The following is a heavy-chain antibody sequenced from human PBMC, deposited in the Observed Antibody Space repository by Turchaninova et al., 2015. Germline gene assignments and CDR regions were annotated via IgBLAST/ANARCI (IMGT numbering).Heavy chain of an antibody. V-gene: IGHV4-38-2*01. CDR1: DYPISSGSF. D-gene: IGHD4-11*01. J-gene: IGHJ3*01. Sequence: QVQLQESGPGLVKPSETLSLTCAVPDYPISSGSFWGWIRQPPGKGLEWIATVFHTVSTYFNPSLKSRVTISVDTSKNQFSLKLRSVTAADTAMYYCARPRRVTALHDAFDLWGHGTMVTVSS. CDR3: ARPRRVTALHDAFDL. CDR2: VFHTVST.